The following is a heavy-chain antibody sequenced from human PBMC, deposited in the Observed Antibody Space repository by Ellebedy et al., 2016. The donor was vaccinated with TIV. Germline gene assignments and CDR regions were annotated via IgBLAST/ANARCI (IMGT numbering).Heavy chain of an antibody. CDR3: ARYIHVESSIVDD. J-gene: IGHJ4*02. D-gene: IGHD2-21*01. Sequence: MPSATLSLTCAFYGGSFRGYYWRWIRQPPGKGLEWIGEINHSGSTNYNPSPKSRVTISIDTSKKQFSLKLSSVTAADTAVYYCARYIHVESSIVDDWGQGILVIVSS. V-gene: IGHV4-34*01. CDR1: GGSFRGYY. CDR2: INHSGST.